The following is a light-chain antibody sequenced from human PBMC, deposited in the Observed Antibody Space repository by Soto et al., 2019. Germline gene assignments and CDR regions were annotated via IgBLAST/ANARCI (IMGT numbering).Light chain of an antibody. CDR2: AAS. J-gene: IGKJ2*01. V-gene: IGKV1-39*01. CDR1: QSITGY. CDR3: QQSQNIPYT. Sequence: DIQMTPSPSSLSASVGDRVMITCRASQSITGYLNWYQQKPGKAPKLLIYAASNLQSGIPSRFSGSGSETDFTLTISSLQPEDFTTYFCQQSQNIPYTFGQGTKLEIK.